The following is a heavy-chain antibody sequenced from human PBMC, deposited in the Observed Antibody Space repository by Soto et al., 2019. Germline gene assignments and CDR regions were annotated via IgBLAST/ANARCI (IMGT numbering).Heavy chain of an antibody. D-gene: IGHD2-8*01. V-gene: IGHV5-51*01. J-gene: IGHJ4*02. Sequence: GESLKISCKGSVYSFTSYWIGWVRQMPGKGLEWMGIIYPGDSDTRYSPSFQGQVTISADKSISTAYLQWSSLKASDTAMHYCARQGYCTNGVCYSDYWGQGTLVTVSS. CDR3: ARQGYCTNGVCYSDY. CDR2: IYPGDSDT. CDR1: VYSFTSYW.